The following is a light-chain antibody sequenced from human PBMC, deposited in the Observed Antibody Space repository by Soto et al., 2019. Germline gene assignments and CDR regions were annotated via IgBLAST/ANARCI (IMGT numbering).Light chain of an antibody. CDR1: NSNIGSDI. J-gene: IGLJ3*02. Sequence: QSVLTQPPSASGTPGQRATISCCGSNSNIGSDIVNCYQLLPGAAPEVLINTTNQRPSGVPERFSGSKSGTSASLAISGLQSEDEADYYCAAWDDSLNGPVFGGGTQVTVL. CDR3: AAWDDSLNGPV. CDR2: TTN. V-gene: IGLV1-44*01.